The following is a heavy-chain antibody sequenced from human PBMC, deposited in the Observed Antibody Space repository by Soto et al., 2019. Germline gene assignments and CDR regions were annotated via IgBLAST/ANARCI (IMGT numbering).Heavy chain of an antibody. CDR1: GGSISTSNW. V-gene: IGHV4-4*02. Sequence: QVQLQESGPGLVKPSGTLSLTCAVSGGSISTSNWWSWVRQPPGKGLEWIGEVYRTGSTNYNPSLTSRLMVSVDESKNQFSLKLTSVTAADTAVYYCARARATIAAAAIFDCWGQGTLVTVSS. J-gene: IGHJ4*02. CDR2: VYRTGST. CDR3: ARARATIAAAAIFDC. D-gene: IGHD6-13*01.